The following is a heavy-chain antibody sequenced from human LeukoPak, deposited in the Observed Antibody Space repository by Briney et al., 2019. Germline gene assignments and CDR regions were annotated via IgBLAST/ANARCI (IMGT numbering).Heavy chain of an antibody. J-gene: IGHJ3*02. CDR2: IYYSGST. D-gene: IGHD2-21*02. V-gene: IGHV4-59*01. CDR3: AREMVVTAYGAFDN. CDR1: GGSISSYY. Sequence: SETLSLTCTVSGGSISSYYWSWIRQPPGKGLEWIGYIYYSGSTNYNPSLKSRVTISVDTSKNQFSLKLSSVTAADTAVYYCAREMVVTAYGAFDNWGQGTMVTVSS.